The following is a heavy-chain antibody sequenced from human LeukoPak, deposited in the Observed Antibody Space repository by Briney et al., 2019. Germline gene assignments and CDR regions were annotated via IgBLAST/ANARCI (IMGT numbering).Heavy chain of an antibody. CDR2: NYYSGRT. J-gene: IGHJ3*02. D-gene: IGHD3-3*01. CDR1: GGSISTYY. V-gene: IGHV4-59*01. CDR3: ARDRSDFWSGYREPDAFDI. Sequence: SDTQSLICTLSGGSISTYYWSWTRHPPGKGVEWIGYNYYSGRTNHNPSLKSRVTIPVETSKNQFSLKLSSVASGDTAVYYCARDRSDFWSGYREPDAFDIWGQGTMVTVSS.